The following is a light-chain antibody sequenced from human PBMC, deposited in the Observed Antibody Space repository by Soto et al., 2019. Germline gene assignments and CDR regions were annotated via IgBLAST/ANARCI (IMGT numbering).Light chain of an antibody. J-gene: IGKJ1*01. CDR2: DAF. Sequence: PGERATLSCRASQSVSNSYLAWYQQKPGQAPRLLISDAFFRAPGIPDRFSGSGSGTGFTLTISRLEPEDFAVYYCQQDGSSPRTFGQGTKVEIK. CDR3: QQDGSSPRT. V-gene: IGKV3-20*01. CDR1: QSVSNSY.